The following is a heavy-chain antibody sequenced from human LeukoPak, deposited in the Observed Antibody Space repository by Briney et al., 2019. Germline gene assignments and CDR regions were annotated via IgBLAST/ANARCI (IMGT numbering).Heavy chain of an antibody. V-gene: IGHV3-21*01. CDR3: ARGDWFDP. D-gene: IGHD1-26*01. CDR1: GFTFSSSV. J-gene: IGHJ5*02. Sequence: GGSLRLSCVASGFTFSSSVMSWVRQAPGKGLEWVSTFSGASNNIYYADSVKGRFTISRDNAKNSLFLQMNSLRAEDTAVYYCARGDWFDPWGQGTLVTVSS. CDR2: FSGASNNI.